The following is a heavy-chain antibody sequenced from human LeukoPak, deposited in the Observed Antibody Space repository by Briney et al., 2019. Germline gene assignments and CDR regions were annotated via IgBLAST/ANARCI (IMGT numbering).Heavy chain of an antibody. D-gene: IGHD1-7*01. CDR3: TFADNWNYGGLNDY. Sequence: PGGSLRLSCAASGFTFSSYWMSWVRQAPGKGLEWVGFIRSKAYGGTTEYAASVKGRFTISRDDSRSIAYLQMNSLKTEDTAVYYCTFADNWNYGGLNDYWGQGTLVTVSS. V-gene: IGHV3-49*04. CDR1: GFTFSSYW. J-gene: IGHJ4*02. CDR2: IRSKAYGGTT.